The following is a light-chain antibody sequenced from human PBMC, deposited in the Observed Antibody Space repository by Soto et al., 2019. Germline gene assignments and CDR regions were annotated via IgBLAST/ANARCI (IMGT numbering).Light chain of an antibody. CDR2: DAS. J-gene: IGKJ4*01. Sequence: DIQMTQSPSTLSGSVGDRVTITCRASKNINTWVAWYQQKPGKAPKLLIYDASSLQSGVPSRVSGSGSGTEFTLTISSLQPDDFATYYCQQYNSYPLTFGGGTKVDVK. V-gene: IGKV1-5*01. CDR3: QQYNSYPLT. CDR1: KNINTW.